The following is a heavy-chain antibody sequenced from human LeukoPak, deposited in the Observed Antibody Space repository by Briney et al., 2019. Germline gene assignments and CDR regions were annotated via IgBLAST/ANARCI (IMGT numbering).Heavy chain of an antibody. J-gene: IGHJ4*02. CDR3: AKDLSPYMVRGVNGFDY. V-gene: IGHV3-74*01. CDR1: GFTFSSYW. Sequence: PGGSLRLSCAASGFTFSSYWMHWVRQAPGKGLVWVSRINSDGSSTSYADSVKGRFTISRDNSKNTLYLQMNSLRAEDTAVYYCAKDLSPYMVRGVNGFDYWGQGTLVSVSS. CDR2: INSDGSST. D-gene: IGHD3-10*01.